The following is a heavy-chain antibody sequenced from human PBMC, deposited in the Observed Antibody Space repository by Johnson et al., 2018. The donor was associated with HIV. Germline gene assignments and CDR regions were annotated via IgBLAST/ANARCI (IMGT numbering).Heavy chain of an antibody. CDR3: TTDLELAGLWFGELWDDAFDI. Sequence: VQLVESGGGVVQPGRSLRFSCAASGFTFSDYYMSWIRQAPGKGLEWVGRIKSKTDGGTTDYAAPVKGRFTISRDDSKNTLYLQMNSRKTEDTAVYYCTTDLELAGLWFGELWDDAFDIWGQGTMVTVSS. J-gene: IGHJ3*02. CDR1: GFTFSDYY. V-gene: IGHV3-15*01. CDR2: IKSKTDGGTT. D-gene: IGHD3-10*01.